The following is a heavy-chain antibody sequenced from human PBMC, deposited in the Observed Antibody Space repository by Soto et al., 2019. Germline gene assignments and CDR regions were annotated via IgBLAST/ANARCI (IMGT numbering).Heavy chain of an antibody. CDR1: GNTFISSS. V-gene: IGHV1-69*08. D-gene: IGHD5-12*01. CDR3: ARESGYDSPDD. Sequence: QVQLVQSGAEVKKPGSSVKVSCNTSGNTFISSSITWVRQAPGQGLEWMGKIIPVLGTTQYTQKFQGRLTITADKSTSTAYMELSSLRSEDTAIYFCARESGYDSPDDWGQGTLVTVSS. CDR2: IIPVLGTT. J-gene: IGHJ4*02.